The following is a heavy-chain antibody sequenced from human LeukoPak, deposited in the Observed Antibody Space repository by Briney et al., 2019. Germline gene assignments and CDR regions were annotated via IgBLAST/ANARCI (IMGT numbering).Heavy chain of an antibody. CDR2: IWYGGSNK. V-gene: IGHV3-30*02. CDR1: GFTFSSYG. D-gene: IGHD3-3*01. Sequence: PGGSLRLSCAASGFTFSSYGMHRGRQAPGKGLEWVAVIWYGGSNKYYAHSVKGRFTISRDNSKNTLYLQMNSLRAEDTAVYYCAKGPDFYAYYMDVWGKGTTVTVSS. CDR3: AKGPDFYAYYMDV. J-gene: IGHJ6*03.